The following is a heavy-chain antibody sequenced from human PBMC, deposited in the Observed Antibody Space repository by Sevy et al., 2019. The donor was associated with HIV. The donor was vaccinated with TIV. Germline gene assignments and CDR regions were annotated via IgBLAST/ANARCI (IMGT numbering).Heavy chain of an antibody. Sequence: GGSLRLSCEASGFTFSSNAMSWVRQAPGKGLEWVSGISGGGGDTFYADSVKGRFTISRDNSKNTLFLQINSLRAEDTALYYCVNGARYTIPNDAFDIWGQGTMVTVSS. J-gene: IGHJ3*02. CDR1: GFTFSSNA. CDR3: VNGARYTIPNDAFDI. V-gene: IGHV3-23*01. CDR2: ISGGGGDT. D-gene: IGHD2-2*02.